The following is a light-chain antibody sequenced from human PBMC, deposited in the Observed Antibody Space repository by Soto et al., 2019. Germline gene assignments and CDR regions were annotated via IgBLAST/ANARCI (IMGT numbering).Light chain of an antibody. J-gene: IGLJ1*01. V-gene: IGLV1-40*01. CDR1: SSNIGAGYD. CDR2: GNS. Sequence: QSVLTQPPSASGTPGQRVTISCTGSSSNIGAGYDVNWYHQLPGTGPKLLIHGNSNRPSGVSNRFSGSKSGNTASLTISGLQAEDEADYYCSSYTSSSTPYVFGTGTKVTVL. CDR3: SSYTSSSTPYV.